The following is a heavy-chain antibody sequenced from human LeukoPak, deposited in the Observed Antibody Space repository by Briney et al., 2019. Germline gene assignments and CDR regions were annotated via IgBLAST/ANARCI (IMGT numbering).Heavy chain of an antibody. V-gene: IGHV4-34*01. J-gene: IGHJ4*02. CDR3: ALTPYDFWSGYFFDY. Sequence: PSETLSLTCAVYGGSFSGYYWSWIRQPPVKGLEWIGEINHSGSTNYNPSLKSRVTISVDTSKNQFSLKLSSVTAADTAVYYCALTPYDFWSGYFFDYWGQGTLVTVSS. CDR1: GGSFSGYY. D-gene: IGHD3-3*01. CDR2: INHSGST.